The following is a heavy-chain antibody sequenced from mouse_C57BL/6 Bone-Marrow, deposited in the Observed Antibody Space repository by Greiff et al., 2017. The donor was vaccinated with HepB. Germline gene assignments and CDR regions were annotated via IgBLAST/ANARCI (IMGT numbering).Heavy chain of an antibody. CDR1: GYTFTSYW. D-gene: IGHD1-1*01. J-gene: IGHJ1*03. CDR3: ARWHYGSSYWYFDV. Sequence: QVQLQQPRAELVRPGSSVKLSCKASGYTFTSYWMDWVKQRPGQGLEWIGNIYPSDSETHYNQKFKDKATLTVDKSSSTAYMQLSSLTSEDSAVYYCARWHYGSSYWYFDVWGTGTTVTVSS. CDR2: IYPSDSET. V-gene: IGHV1-61*01.